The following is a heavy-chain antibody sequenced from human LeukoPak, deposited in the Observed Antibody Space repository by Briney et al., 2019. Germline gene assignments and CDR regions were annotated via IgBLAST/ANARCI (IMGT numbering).Heavy chain of an antibody. J-gene: IGHJ3*02. V-gene: IGHV4-4*07. CDR1: GGSISSYY. Sequence: PSETLSLTCTVSGGSISSYYWSWIRQPAGKGLEWIGRIYTSGSTNYNPSLKSRVTMSVDTSKNQFSLKLSSVTAADTAVYYCARDRGAGRQQLVWVAFDIWGQGTMVTVSS. D-gene: IGHD6-13*01. CDR2: IYTSGST. CDR3: ARDRGAGRQQLVWVAFDI.